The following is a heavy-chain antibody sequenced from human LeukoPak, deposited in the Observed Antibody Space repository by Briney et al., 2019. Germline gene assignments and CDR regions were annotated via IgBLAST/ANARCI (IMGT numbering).Heavy chain of an antibody. CDR1: GFTFRSYG. J-gene: IGHJ4*02. CDR3: ARGVGGADY. CDR2: ISYDGSNK. V-gene: IGHV3-30*03. Sequence: GGSLRLSCAASGFTFRSYGMHWVRQAPGKGLEWVAVISYDGSNKYYADSVKGRFTISRDNSKDTLYLEMNSLRAEDTAVYYCARGVGGADYWGQGTLVTVSS. D-gene: IGHD2-21*01.